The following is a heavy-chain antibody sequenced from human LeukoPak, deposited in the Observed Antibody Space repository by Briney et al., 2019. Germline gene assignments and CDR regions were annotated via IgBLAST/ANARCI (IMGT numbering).Heavy chain of an antibody. CDR2: IYTGENT. D-gene: IGHD2-8*02. V-gene: IGHV4-39*02. CDR3: ARLRDTGGLQSYYYFDS. Sequence: SETLSLTCTVSGASVISTNYYWGWIRQPPGKGLEWIGNIYTGENTYYNPSLKSRVTISVDTSKNHLSLTLASVTAADTAVYYCARLRDTGGLQSYYYFDSWGLGTLVTVSS. CDR1: GASVISTNYY. J-gene: IGHJ4*02.